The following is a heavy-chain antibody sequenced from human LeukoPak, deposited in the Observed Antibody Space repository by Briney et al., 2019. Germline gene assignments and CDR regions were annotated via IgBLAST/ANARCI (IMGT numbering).Heavy chain of an antibody. J-gene: IGHJ4*02. Sequence: GGSLRLSCEASGFTFGSHAMYWVRQAPGKGLEWVAGIFGSGGSPHYADPVKGRFTISRDNSRNTVYLQINSLRAEDTAVYYCGKTTVGYSSGQKPAWPVDYWGQGTLVTVSP. CDR3: GKTTVGYSSGQKPAWPVDY. CDR2: IFGSGGSP. V-gene: IGHV3-23*01. D-gene: IGHD5-18*01. CDR1: GFTFGSHA.